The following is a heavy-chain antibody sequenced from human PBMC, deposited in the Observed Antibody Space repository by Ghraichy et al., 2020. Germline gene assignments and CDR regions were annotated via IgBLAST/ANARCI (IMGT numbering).Heavy chain of an antibody. CDR1: GGSISSSRYY. V-gene: IGHV4-39*01. Sequence: SETLSLTCTVSGGSISSSRYYWGWIRQPPGKGLEWIGSIYYSGSTYYNPSLRSRVTISVDTSKNQFSLNLSPETAAGTAVYYCARLLVHHGDYPLGSIDYWGQGTLVTVSS. D-gene: IGHD4-17*01. CDR2: IYYSGST. CDR3: ARLLVHHGDYPLGSIDY. J-gene: IGHJ4*02.